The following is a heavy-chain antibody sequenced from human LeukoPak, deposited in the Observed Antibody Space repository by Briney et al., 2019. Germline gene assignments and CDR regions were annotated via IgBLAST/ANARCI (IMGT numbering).Heavy chain of an antibody. CDR3: ARLTFVRGIFGVVIVEPSHDAFDI. D-gene: IGHD3-3*01. CDR2: IIPILGIA. CDR1: GGTFSSYA. V-gene: IGHV1-69*04. Sequence: SVKVSCKASGGTFSSYAISWVRQAPGQGLAWMGRIIPILGIANYAQKFQGRVTITADKSTSTAYMELSSLRSEDTAVYYCARLTFVRGIFGVVIVEPSHDAFDIWGQGTMVTVSS. J-gene: IGHJ3*02.